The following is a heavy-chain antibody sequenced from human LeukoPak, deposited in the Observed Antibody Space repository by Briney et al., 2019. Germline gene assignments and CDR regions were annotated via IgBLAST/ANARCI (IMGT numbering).Heavy chain of an antibody. CDR1: GYTFTSSD. Sequence: ASVKVSCKASGYTFTSSDINWVRQASGQGLEWMGWMNPNSGGTGFAQKFQGRVSMTSDTSISTAYMELSSLRSEDTAVYDCARGPICPRSGGYPNYYFDYWGQGTLVTVSS. CDR2: MNPNSGGT. CDR3: ARGPICPRSGGYPNYYFDY. V-gene: IGHV1-8*01. D-gene: IGHD1-26*01. J-gene: IGHJ4*02.